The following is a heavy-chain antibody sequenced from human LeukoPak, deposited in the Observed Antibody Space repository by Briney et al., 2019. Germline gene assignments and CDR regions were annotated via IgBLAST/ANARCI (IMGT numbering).Heavy chain of an antibody. CDR2: IYYRGIT. J-gene: IGHJ4*02. CDR3: ARKPISASGRHWYYFDN. Sequence: SETLSLTSILSLDSTTISTYYTGSISQHPRNGLEWIGYIYYRGITYYNPSLTSRVTISVDTSKTQFSLRLSSVTPVDRGIYYCARKPISASGRHWYYFDNWGQGALVTVSS. D-gene: IGHD3-10*01. CDR1: LDSTTISTYY. V-gene: IGHV4-31*03.